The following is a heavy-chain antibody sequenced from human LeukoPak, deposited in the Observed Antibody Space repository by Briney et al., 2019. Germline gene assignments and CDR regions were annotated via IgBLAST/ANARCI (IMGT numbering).Heavy chain of an antibody. CDR3: ARDRCSGGSCYYPKSYYMDV. CDR2: ISAYNGNT. D-gene: IGHD2-15*01. J-gene: IGHJ6*03. CDR1: GYTFTSYG. Sequence: ASVKVSCKASGYTFTSYGISWVRQAPGQGLEWMGWISAYNGNTNYAQKVQGRVTMTTDTSTSTAYMELRSLRSDDTAVYYCARDRCSGGSCYYPKSYYMDVWGKGTTVTISS. V-gene: IGHV1-18*01.